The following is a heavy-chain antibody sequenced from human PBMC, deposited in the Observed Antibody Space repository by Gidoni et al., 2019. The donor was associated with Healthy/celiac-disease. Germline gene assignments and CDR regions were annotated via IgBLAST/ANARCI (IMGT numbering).Heavy chain of an antibody. V-gene: IGHV3-30*18. CDR1: GCTFSSYG. D-gene: IGHD3-3*01. J-gene: IGHJ6*02. CDR3: AKMRSYDFWSGTPVDYYGMDV. CDR2: IAYDGSKK. Sequence: QVQLVVSGDVVVKPARSLRLSCAASGCTFSSYGMHWVRQAPGKGVEWVAVIAYDGSKKYYADYVKIRFTISRDNYKNTLYLQMSSLRAEDTAVYYCAKMRSYDFWSGTPVDYYGMDVWGQGTTVTVSS.